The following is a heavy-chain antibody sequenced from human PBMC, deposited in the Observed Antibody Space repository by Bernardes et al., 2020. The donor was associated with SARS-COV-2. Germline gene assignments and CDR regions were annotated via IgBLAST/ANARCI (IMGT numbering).Heavy chain of an antibody. CDR2: SGGGGAGT. J-gene: IGHJ4*02. Sequence: GSPRLHVAASGFTLCDFAMSWVRQTPGKGLEWVSGSGGGGAGTYYADFVKSRFTISRDNSKNTLFLQMNSLRAEDTAIYYSAKDYCDADCDFFDNWGQGTLVGVSS. CDR1: GFTLCDFA. D-gene: IGHD2-21*02. V-gene: IGHV3-23*01. CDR3: AKDYCDADCDFFDN.